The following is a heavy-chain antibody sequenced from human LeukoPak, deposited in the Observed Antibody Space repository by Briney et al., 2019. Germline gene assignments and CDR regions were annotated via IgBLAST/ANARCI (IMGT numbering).Heavy chain of an antibody. Sequence: ASVKVSCKATGYSFTGHYMHWVRQAPGQGLEWMGWINPNSGATSYARKFQGRVTMTRDTSINTALMQLSRLISEDTAVYFCARIQEHRSGLGFWGQGTLVTVSS. CDR2: INPNSGAT. D-gene: IGHD3-3*01. J-gene: IGHJ4*02. V-gene: IGHV1-2*02. CDR3: ARIQEHRSGLGF. CDR1: GYSFTGHY.